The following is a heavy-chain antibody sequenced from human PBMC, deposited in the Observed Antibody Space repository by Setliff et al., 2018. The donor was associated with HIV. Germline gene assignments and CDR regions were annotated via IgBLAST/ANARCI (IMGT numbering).Heavy chain of an antibody. Sequence: ASVKVSCKASGYTFTNFYIHWVRQAPGQGLEWLGMINPSGGSTTYAQKSQGRVTMTRDTFTSTVYMDLSSLRSEDTAVYYCARGGHYSGSYLPRDYYMDVWGKGTTVTVSS. CDR1: GYTFTNFY. D-gene: IGHD1-26*01. V-gene: IGHV1-46*01. CDR3: ARGGHYSGSYLPRDYYMDV. J-gene: IGHJ6*03. CDR2: INPSGGST.